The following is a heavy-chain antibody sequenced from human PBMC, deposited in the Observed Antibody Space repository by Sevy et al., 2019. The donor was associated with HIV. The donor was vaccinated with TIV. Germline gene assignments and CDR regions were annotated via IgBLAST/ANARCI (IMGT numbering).Heavy chain of an antibody. CDR1: GFTVSRNY. CDR2: IYSGGST. J-gene: IGHJ3*02. D-gene: IGHD3-22*01. Sequence: GGSLRLSCAASGFTVSRNYMSWVRQAPGKGLEWVSVIYSGGSTYYADSVKGRFTISRDNSKNTLYLQMNSLRAEDTAVYYCARGRDKYYYDSSGYRDAFDIWGQGTMVTVSS. V-gene: IGHV3-53*01. CDR3: ARGRDKYYYDSSGYRDAFDI.